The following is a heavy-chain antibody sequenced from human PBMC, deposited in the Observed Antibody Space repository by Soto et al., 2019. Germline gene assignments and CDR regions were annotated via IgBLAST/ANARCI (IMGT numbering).Heavy chain of an antibody. CDR2: VYYSGST. Sequence: QVQLLASGPGLVKPSETLSLTCTVSGVSIISYYWSWIRQPPVNGLEWIGCVYYSGSTNYNPSPKGRVTISVDTSKTQFSLKLSSVTAADTAVYYCARRYGYSFDYWGQGTLVTVSS. D-gene: IGHD1-1*01. CDR3: ARRYGYSFDY. CDR1: GVSIISYY. J-gene: IGHJ4*02. V-gene: IGHV4-59*08.